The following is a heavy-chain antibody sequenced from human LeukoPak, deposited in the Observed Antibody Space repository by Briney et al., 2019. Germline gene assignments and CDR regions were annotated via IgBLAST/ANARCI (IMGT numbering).Heavy chain of an antibody. CDR1: GFTFSSYG. D-gene: IGHD5-12*01. Sequence: GRSLRLSCAASGFTFSSYGMHWVRRAPGKGLEWVAVISYDGSNKYYADSVKGRFTISRDNSKNTLYLQMNSLRAEDTAVYYCAKDLGGYDLCYWGQGTLVTVSS. CDR3: AKDLGGYDLCY. CDR2: ISYDGSNK. V-gene: IGHV3-30*18. J-gene: IGHJ4*02.